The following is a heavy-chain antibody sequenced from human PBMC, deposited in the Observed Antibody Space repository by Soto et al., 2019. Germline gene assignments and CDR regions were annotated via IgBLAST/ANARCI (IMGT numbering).Heavy chain of an antibody. D-gene: IGHD6-13*01. J-gene: IGHJ5*02. CDR3: ARDPVENGSGWYSWFAP. V-gene: IGHV1-3*01. CDR2: INAGNGNT. Sequence: ASVKVSCKASAYTFTSYAMHWVRQAPGQRLEWMGWINAGNGNTKYSQKFQGRVTITRDTSASTAYMELSSLRSEDTAVYYCARDPVENGSGWYSWFAPWGQGTLVTVSS. CDR1: AYTFTSYA.